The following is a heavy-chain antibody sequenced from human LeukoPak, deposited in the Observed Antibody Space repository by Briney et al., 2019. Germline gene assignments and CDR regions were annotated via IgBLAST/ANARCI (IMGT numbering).Heavy chain of an antibody. CDR1: GGYISSSSYY. CDR2: MHYRGST. V-gene: IGHV4-39*01. CDR3: ARQGPMDTVGYYFSFDF. J-gene: IGHJ4*02. D-gene: IGHD3-3*01. Sequence: SETLSLTCTASGGYISSSSYYWGWIRQPPGKGLEWIGSMHYRGSTYYNPSLKSRATISVDTSKNQFSLKLSSVTAADTAVYYCARQGPMDTVGYYFSFDFWGQGTLVAVSS.